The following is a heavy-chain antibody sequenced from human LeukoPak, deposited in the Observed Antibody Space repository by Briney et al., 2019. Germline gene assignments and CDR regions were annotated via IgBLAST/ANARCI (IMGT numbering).Heavy chain of an antibody. J-gene: IGHJ4*02. CDR2: INHSGST. D-gene: IGHD6-19*01. CDR1: GGSFSGYY. CDR3: ARDRYSSGWVKNDY. V-gene: IGHV4-34*01. Sequence: PSETLSLTCAVYGGSFSGYYWTWIRQPPGKGLEWIGEINHSGSTNYNPSLKSRVTISVDTSKNQFSLKLSSVTAADTAIYYCARDRYSSGWVKNDYWGQGTLVTVSS.